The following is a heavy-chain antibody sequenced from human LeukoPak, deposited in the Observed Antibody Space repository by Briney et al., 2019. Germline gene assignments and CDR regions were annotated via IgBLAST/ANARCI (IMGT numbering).Heavy chain of an antibody. CDR1: GFTFSIHS. J-gene: IGHJ3*02. D-gene: IGHD2-21*01. CDR2: ISSSRSTI. Sequence: GGSLRLSCVASGFTFSIHSMNWVRQAPGKGLEWVSFISSSRSTIYYADSVKGRFTTSGDNAKNSLYLQMNSLRAGDTAVYYCARSTPGDPQFDIWGQGTMVTVSS. CDR3: ARSTPGDPQFDI. V-gene: IGHV3-48*01.